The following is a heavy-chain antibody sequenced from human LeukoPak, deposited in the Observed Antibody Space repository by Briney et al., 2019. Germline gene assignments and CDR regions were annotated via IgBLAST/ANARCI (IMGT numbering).Heavy chain of an antibody. V-gene: IGHV3-33*08. CDR1: GFTFSNYA. Sequence: PGGSLRLSCAASGFTFSNYAMSWVRQAPGKGLEWVAVIWYDGSNKYYADSVKGRFTISRDNSKNTLYLQMNSLRAEDTAVYYCARDRYYGSSAYAADALDIWGQGTMVSVSS. J-gene: IGHJ3*02. CDR3: ARDRYYGSSAYAADALDI. CDR2: IWYDGSNK. D-gene: IGHD3-22*01.